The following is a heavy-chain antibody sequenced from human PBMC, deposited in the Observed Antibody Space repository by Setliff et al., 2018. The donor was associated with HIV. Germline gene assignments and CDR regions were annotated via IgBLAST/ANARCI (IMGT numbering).Heavy chain of an antibody. Sequence: ASVKVSCKASGYSFINYGISWVRQTPGQGLEWMGWISAYNGNTDYAPRLLGRVTMTTDTSTSTAYMELRSLSSDDTAVYYCARARLQGIVTAVGPRDNCLDPWGQGTRVTVSS. CDR2: ISAYNGNT. J-gene: IGHJ5*02. CDR1: GYSFINYG. V-gene: IGHV1-18*01. CDR3: ARARLQGIVTAVGPRDNCLDP. D-gene: IGHD1-26*01.